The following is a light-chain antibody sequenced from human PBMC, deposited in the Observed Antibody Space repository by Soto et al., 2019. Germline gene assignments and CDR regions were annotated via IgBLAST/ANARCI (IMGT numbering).Light chain of an antibody. Sequence: QLVLTQAPSASGTPGQRVTISCSGSSSNIGSNTVNWYQHLPGTAPKLLIYSDNQRPSGVPDRFSGSKSGTSASLAISGLQSEDEADYSCAAWDDIVSGPGVVFGGGTKVTVL. V-gene: IGLV1-44*01. J-gene: IGLJ2*01. CDR2: SDN. CDR3: AAWDDIVSGPGVV. CDR1: SSNIGSNT.